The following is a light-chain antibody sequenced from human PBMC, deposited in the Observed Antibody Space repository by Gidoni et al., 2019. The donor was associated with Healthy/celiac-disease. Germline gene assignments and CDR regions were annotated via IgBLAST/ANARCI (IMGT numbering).Light chain of an antibody. V-gene: IGKV1-39*01. CDR3: QQSYSTRFT. CDR2: AAS. Sequence: DIQMTQSPSSLSASVGDRVTITCRASQSISSYLNWYQQKPGKAPKLLIYAASSLQSGVPSRFSGSGSGTDFTLTISSLQPEDFATYYCQQSYSTRFTFXPGTKVDIK. J-gene: IGKJ3*01. CDR1: QSISSY.